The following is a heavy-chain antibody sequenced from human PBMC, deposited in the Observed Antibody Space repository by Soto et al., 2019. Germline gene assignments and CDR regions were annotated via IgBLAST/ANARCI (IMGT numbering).Heavy chain of an antibody. D-gene: IGHD2-2*01. CDR2: FYSRGNP. V-gene: IGHV4-39*01. J-gene: IGHJ6*02. CDR3: AKLAGYCSGNSCHGDYAMDV. CDR1: GGSISSKRYS. Sequence: SETLCLTCSVSGGSISSKRYSWGWIRQPPGKGLEWIGTFYSRGNPYYNPSLKSRGTISVDTSKNQFSLKLSSVTAADTAVYYCAKLAGYCSGNSCHGDYAMDVWGQGTTVT.